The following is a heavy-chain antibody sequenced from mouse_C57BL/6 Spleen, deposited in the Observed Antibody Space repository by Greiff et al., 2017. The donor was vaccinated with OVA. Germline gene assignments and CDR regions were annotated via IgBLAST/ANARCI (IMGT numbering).Heavy chain of an antibody. D-gene: IGHD1-1*01. J-gene: IGHJ2*01. CDR1: GYTFTSSG. CDR3: ARYGTVVPLDY. CDR2: IYPRSGNT. V-gene: IGHV1-81*01. Sequence: QVQLQQSGAELARPGASVKLSCKASGYTFTSSGISWVKQRTGQGLEWIGEIYPRSGNTYYNEKFKGKATLTADKSSSTAYMELRSLTSEDSAVYFCARYGTVVPLDYWGQGTTLTVSS.